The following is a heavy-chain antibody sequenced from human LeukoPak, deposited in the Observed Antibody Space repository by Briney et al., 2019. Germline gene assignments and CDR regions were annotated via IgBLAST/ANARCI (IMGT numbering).Heavy chain of an antibody. V-gene: IGHV3-74*01. CDR3: ARGNEWAFDY. Sequence: AGGSLRLSCAAAGSTFSSYWMHWVRQAPGKGLVWVSRINTDGTSTIYADSVKGRFTISRDNAKNTLYLQMNSLRAEDTAVYACARGNEWAFDYWAQGTLVTVSS. J-gene: IGHJ4*02. D-gene: IGHD1-26*01. CDR2: INTDGTST. CDR1: GSTFSSYW.